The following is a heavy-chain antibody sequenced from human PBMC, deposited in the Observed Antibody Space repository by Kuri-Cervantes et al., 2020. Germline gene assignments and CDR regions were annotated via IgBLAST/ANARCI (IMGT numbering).Heavy chain of an antibody. CDR2: IIPIFGTA. CDR1: GYTFTSYY. Sequence: SVKVSCKASGYTFTSYYMHWVRQAPGQGLEWMGGIIPIFGTANYAQKFQGRVTITTDESTSTAYMELSSLRSEDTAVYYCASTIAARPGPRGYYYYMDVWGKGTTVTVSS. CDR3: ASTIAARPGPRGYYYYMDV. D-gene: IGHD6-6*01. J-gene: IGHJ6*03. V-gene: IGHV1-69*05.